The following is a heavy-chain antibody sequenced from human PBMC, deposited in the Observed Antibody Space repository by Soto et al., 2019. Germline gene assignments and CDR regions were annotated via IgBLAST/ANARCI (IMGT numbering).Heavy chain of an antibody. CDR1: GFVYSTYA. CDR3: VRGIPFQYSNNWLHWYFDL. CDR2: IWNDGSKK. D-gene: IGHD1-1*01. Sequence: GGSLRLSCAASGFVYSTYAMHWVRLSPGKGLEWVALIWNDGSKKYYVDSVKGRFTISRDNSQNTLNLQMDSLRAEDTAVYFCVRGIPFQYSNNWLHWYFDLWGRGTQVTVSS. J-gene: IGHJ2*01. V-gene: IGHV3-33*01.